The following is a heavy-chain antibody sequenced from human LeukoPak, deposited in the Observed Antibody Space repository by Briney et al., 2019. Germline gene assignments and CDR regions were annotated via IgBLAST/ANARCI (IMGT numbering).Heavy chain of an antibody. D-gene: IGHD5-12*01. CDR3: ATRTITDYVFDY. V-gene: IGHV1-69*06. CDR1: GGTFSSYA. CDR2: IIPIFGTA. J-gene: IGHJ4*02. Sequence: SVKVSCKASGGTFSSYAISWVRQAPGQGLEWMGGIIPIFGTANYAQKFQGRVTITADKSTGTAYMELSSLRSEDTAVYYCATRTITDYVFDYWGQGTLVTVSS.